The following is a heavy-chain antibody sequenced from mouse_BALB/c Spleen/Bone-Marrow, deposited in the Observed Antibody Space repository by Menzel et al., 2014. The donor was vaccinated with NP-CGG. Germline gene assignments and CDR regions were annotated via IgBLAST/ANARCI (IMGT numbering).Heavy chain of an antibody. Sequence: EVQLQQSGPELVKPGSSVKMSCKASGYTFTDYYMKWVKQNHGKSLEWIGDINPNNGDTFHNQKFKAKATLTVDKSSSTAYLQVNSLTSEDSAVYYCARGTRATYCWGQGTLVTVSA. D-gene: IGHD3-1*01. J-gene: IGHJ3*01. CDR1: GYTFTDYY. CDR2: INPNNGDT. V-gene: IGHV1-26*01. CDR3: ARGTRATYC.